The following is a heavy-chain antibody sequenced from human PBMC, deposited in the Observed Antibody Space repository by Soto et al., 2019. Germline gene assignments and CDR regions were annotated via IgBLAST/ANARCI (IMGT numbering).Heavy chain of an antibody. CDR3: AKQPRDIVVVPAPNDAFDI. CDR2: ISGSGGST. V-gene: IGHV3-23*01. CDR1: GFTFSSYA. J-gene: IGHJ3*02. D-gene: IGHD2-2*01. Sequence: VGSLRLSCAASGFTFSSYATSWVRQAPGKGLEWVSAISGSGGSTYYADSVKGRFTISRDNSKNTLYLQMNSLRAEDTAVYYCAKQPRDIVVVPAPNDAFDIWGQGTMVTVSS.